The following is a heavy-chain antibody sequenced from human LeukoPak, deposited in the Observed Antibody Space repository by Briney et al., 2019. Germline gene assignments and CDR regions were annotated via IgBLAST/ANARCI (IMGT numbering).Heavy chain of an antibody. CDR1: GYTFTGYY. CDR2: INPNSGGT. CDR3: ARYHTMVRGPSD. D-gene: IGHD3-10*01. V-gene: IGHV1-2*02. J-gene: IGHJ4*02. Sequence: ASVKVSCKASGYTFTGYYMHWVRQAPGQGLEWMGWINPNSGGTNYAQKFQGRVTMTRDTSISTAYMELSRLRSDDTAVYYCARYHTMVRGPSDWGQGTLVTVSS.